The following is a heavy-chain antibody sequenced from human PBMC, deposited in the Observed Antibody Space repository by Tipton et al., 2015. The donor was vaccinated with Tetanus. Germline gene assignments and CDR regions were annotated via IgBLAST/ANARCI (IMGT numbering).Heavy chain of an antibody. CDR1: GDSIRSEDYY. V-gene: IGHV4-30-4*01. Sequence: TLSLTCSVSGDSIRSEDYYWGWIRQSPGKGLEWLGYIYYSGNTYNNPSLKSRVSISLDASKNQFSLSLNSVTAADSATYYCARWTCSSPSCYYYYYYYVDVWGTGTAVAVSS. CDR3: ARWTCSSPSCYYYYYYYVDV. J-gene: IGHJ6*03. D-gene: IGHD2-2*01. CDR2: IYYSGNT.